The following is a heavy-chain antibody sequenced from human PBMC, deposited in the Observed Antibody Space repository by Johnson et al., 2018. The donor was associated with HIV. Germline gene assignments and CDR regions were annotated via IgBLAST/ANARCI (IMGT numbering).Heavy chain of an antibody. Sequence: EVQLLESGGGVVQPGRSLRLSCAASGFTFSSNHMRWVRQAPGKGLEWVSVIYSGGSTYYADSVKGRFTISRDNSKNTLYLQMNSLRAEDTAVYYCAKDLAFAYCGGDCYSGAFDIWGQGTMVTVSS. CDR1: GFTFSSNH. J-gene: IGHJ3*02. CDR3: AKDLAFAYCGGDCYSGAFDI. CDR2: IYSGGST. D-gene: IGHD2-21*02. V-gene: IGHV3-66*01.